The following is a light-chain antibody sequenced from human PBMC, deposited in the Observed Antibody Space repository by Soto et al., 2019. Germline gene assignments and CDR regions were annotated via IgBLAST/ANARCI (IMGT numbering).Light chain of an antibody. V-gene: IGLV2-14*01. CDR2: EVS. CDR3: SSYTRSSTRV. Sequence: QSVLTQPASVSGSPGQSITISCTGTSSDVGGYNYVSWYQQHPGKAPKLMIYEVSNRSSGVSNRFSGSKSGNTASLTISGLQAEDEADYYCSSYTRSSTRVFGGGTKVTVL. CDR1: SSDVGGYNY. J-gene: IGLJ2*01.